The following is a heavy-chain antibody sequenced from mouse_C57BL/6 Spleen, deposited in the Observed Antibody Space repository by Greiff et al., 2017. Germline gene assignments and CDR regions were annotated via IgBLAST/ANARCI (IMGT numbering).Heavy chain of an antibody. CDR3: ARDYVSSWDY. CDR1: GYTFTSYW. V-gene: IGHV1-7*01. J-gene: IGHJ2*01. CDR2: INPSSGYT. Sequence: VQLQQSGAELAKPGASVKLSCKASGYTFTSYWMHWVKQRPGQGLEWIGYINPSSGYTKYNQKFKDKATLTADKTSSTAYMQLSSLTDDDSAVYDCARDYVSSWDYWGQGTTLTVSS. D-gene: IGHD1-1*01.